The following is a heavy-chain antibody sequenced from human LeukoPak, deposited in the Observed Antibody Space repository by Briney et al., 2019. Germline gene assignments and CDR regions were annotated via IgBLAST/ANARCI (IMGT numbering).Heavy chain of an antibody. V-gene: IGHV3-7*01. Sequence: GGSLRLSCAASGFTFSSYWMSWVRQAPGKGLEWVANIKQDGSEKYYVDSVKGRFTISRDNAKNSLYLQMNSLRAEDTAVYYCARDGGAAAGRYYYYGMDVWGQGTTVTVSS. CDR1: GFTFSSYW. D-gene: IGHD6-13*01. J-gene: IGHJ6*02. CDR2: IKQDGSEK. CDR3: ARDGGAAAGRYYYYGMDV.